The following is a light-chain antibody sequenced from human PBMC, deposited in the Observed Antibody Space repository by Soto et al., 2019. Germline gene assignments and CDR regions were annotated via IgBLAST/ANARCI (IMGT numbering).Light chain of an antibody. Sequence: AIQMTQSPSSLSASIGDRVTITCRASQGIRNDLGWYQQKPGKAPKLLIYAASTLQSGVPSRFSGSGSGADFTLTISSLQPEDFATYYCLQDYNYPRTFGQGTKLEI. J-gene: IGKJ2*01. CDR1: QGIRND. CDR3: LQDYNYPRT. V-gene: IGKV1-6*01. CDR2: AAS.